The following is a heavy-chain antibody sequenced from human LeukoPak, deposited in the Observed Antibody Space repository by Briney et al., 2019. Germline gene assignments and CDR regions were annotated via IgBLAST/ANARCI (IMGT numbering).Heavy chain of an antibody. V-gene: IGHV1-8*01. CDR2: MNPNSGNT. D-gene: IGHD6-19*01. CDR1: GYTFTSYD. J-gene: IGHJ4*02. Sequence: AASVKVSCKASGYTFTSYDINWVRQAPGQGLEWMGWMNPNSGNTGYAQKFQGRVTMTRDTSTSTVYMELSSLRSEDTAVYYCARVPLVGSSGFYFDYWGQGTLVTVSS. CDR3: ARVPLVGSSGFYFDY.